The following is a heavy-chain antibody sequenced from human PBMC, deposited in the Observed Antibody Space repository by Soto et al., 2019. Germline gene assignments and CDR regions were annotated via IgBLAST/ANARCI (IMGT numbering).Heavy chain of an antibody. Sequence: QITLTESGPTLVKPTQTLTLTCTFSGFSLSTSGLGVGWIRQPPGKALEWLALIYWDDDKRYSPSLKTRLISTKDTSKNQGVLTLTNMDPMDTATYHCAHRRQILDYWGQGILVSVSS. CDR2: IYWDDDK. CDR1: GFSLSTSGLG. J-gene: IGHJ4*02. V-gene: IGHV2-5*02. CDR3: AHRRQILDY.